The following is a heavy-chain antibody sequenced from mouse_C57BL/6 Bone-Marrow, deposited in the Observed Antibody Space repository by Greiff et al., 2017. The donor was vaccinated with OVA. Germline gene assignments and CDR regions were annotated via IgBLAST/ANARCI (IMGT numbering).Heavy chain of an antibody. V-gene: IGHV1-59*01. CDR1: GYTFTSYW. J-gene: IGHJ4*01. CDR2: IDPSDSYT. Sequence: QVQLKQPGAELVRPGTSVKLSCKASGYTFTSYWMHWVKQRPGQGLEWIGVIDPSDSYTNYNQKFKGKATLTVDTSSSTAYMQLSSLTSEDSAVYYCARGRGHAMDYWGQGTSVTVSS. CDR3: ARGRGHAMDY.